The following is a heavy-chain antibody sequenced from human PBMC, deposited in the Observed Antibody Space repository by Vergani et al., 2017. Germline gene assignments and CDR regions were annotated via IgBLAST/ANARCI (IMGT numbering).Heavy chain of an antibody. CDR1: EYSFCNYW. V-gene: IGHV5-51*03. Sequence: EVELVLSGPEMRKPGESLKIFCKCSEYSFCNYWIGWVRQMPGKGLEWMVILYPAYSYTRYRPSFQGQVTISADKSIRTAFLQWDSLKATDTALYDCARNKTYTNSWGQGTLVTVS. CDR2: LYPAYSYT. D-gene: IGHD2-8*01. CDR3: ARNKTYTNS. J-gene: IGHJ5*02.